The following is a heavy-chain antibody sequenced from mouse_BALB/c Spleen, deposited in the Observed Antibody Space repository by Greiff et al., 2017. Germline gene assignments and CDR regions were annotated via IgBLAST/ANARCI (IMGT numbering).Heavy chain of an antibody. CDR1: GFTFSSYA. CDR3: ARPMDY. CDR2: ISSGGSYT. V-gene: IGHV5-9-3*01. Sequence: EVKVVESGGGLVKPGGSLKLSCAASGFTFSSYAMSWVRQTPEKRLEWVATISSGGSYTYYPDSVKGRFTISRDNAKNTLYLQMSSLRSEDTAMYYCARPMDYWGQGTTLTVSS. J-gene: IGHJ2*01.